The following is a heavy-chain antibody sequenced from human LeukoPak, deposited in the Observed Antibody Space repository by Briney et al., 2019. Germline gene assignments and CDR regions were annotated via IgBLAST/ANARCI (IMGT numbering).Heavy chain of an antibody. CDR3: ATDGAGFDT. Sequence: SGGSLRLSCAASGFTFSSYSMNWVRQAPGKGLEWVSSISSSSSYIYYADSVKGRFTISRDNAKKSLYLEMNNLRAEDTAVYYCATDGAGFDTWGQGVLVTVSS. CDR1: GFTFSSYS. CDR2: ISSSSSYI. V-gene: IGHV3-21*04. J-gene: IGHJ5*02.